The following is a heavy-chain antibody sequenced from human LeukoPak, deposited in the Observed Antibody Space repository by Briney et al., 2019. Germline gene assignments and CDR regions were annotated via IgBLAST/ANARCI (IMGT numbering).Heavy chain of an antibody. V-gene: IGHV3-30-3*01. Sequence: GGSLRLSCAASGFTVSSNYMSWVRQARGKGLEWVADISYDGSNKYYADSVRGRFTISRDNSKNTLYLQMNSLRAEDTAVYYCARDPIHYDFWSGYYSGAFDIWGQGTMVTVSS. CDR1: GFTVSSNY. CDR3: ARDPIHYDFWSGYYSGAFDI. J-gene: IGHJ3*02. D-gene: IGHD3-3*01. CDR2: ISYDGSNK.